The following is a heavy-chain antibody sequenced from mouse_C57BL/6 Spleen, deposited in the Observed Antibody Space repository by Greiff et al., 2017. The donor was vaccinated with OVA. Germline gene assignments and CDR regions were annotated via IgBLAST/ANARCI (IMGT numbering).Heavy chain of an antibody. CDR3: AREGTVVASYWYFDV. CDR2: INYDGSST. Sequence: EVQVVESEGGLVQPGSSMKLSCTASGFTFSDYYMAWVRQVPEKGLEWVANINYDGSSTYYLDSLKSRFIISRDNAKNILYLQMSSLKSEDTATYYCAREGTVVASYWYFDVWGTGTTVTVSS. D-gene: IGHD1-1*01. V-gene: IGHV5-16*01. CDR1: GFTFSDYY. J-gene: IGHJ1*03.